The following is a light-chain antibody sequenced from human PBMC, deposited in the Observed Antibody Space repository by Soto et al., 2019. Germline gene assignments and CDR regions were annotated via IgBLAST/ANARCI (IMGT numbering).Light chain of an antibody. CDR1: QSVSSGH. J-gene: IGKJ1*01. V-gene: IGKV3-20*01. CDR2: DAS. CDR3: LLYENSRLT. Sequence: EIVLTQSPGTLSLSPGERATLPCRASQSVSSGHLSWYQQRPGQAPRLLIYDASTRSTGIPDRFSGSGSGTDFTLTISRLEPEDFAVYYCLLYENSRLTFGQGTKVEIK.